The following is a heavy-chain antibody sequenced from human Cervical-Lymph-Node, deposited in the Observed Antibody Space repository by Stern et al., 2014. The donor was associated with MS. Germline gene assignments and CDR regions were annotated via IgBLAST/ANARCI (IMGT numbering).Heavy chain of an antibody. CDR2: INGDGSRT. CDR1: GFTFSTYW. V-gene: IGHV3-74*02. J-gene: IGHJ5*02. Sequence: EVQLLESGGDLVQPGGSLRLSCTASGFTFSTYWMHWVRQAPGKGLVWVSRINGDGSRTSYADSVKGRFTISRDNAKNTLYVQMNSLRVEDTAVYYCARAHVDTWDWFDPRGQGTLVTVSS. D-gene: IGHD5-18*01. CDR3: ARAHVDTWDWFDP.